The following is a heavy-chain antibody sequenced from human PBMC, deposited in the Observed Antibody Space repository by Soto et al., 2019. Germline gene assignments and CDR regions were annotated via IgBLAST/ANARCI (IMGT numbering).Heavy chain of an antibody. CDR3: ARAKKGIAAAENWFDP. Sequence: QVQLQESGPGLVKPSQTLSLTCTVSGGSISSGGYYWSWIHQHPGKGLEWIGYIYYSGSTYYNPSLKSRVTISVDTSKNPFSLKLSSVTAADTAVYYCARAKKGIAAAENWFDPWGQGTLVTVSS. CDR2: IYYSGST. D-gene: IGHD6-13*01. CDR1: GGSISSGGYY. V-gene: IGHV4-31*03. J-gene: IGHJ5*02.